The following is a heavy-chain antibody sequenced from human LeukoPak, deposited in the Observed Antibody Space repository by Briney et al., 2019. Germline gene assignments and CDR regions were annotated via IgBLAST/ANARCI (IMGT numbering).Heavy chain of an antibody. CDR3: AREGGSGRLGYFDY. Sequence: PGGSLRLSCAASGFTFTNYAMNWVRQAPGKGLEWIGEINHSGSTNYNPSLKSRVTISVDTSKNQFSLKLSSVTAADTAVYYCAREGGSGRLGYFDYWGQGTLVTVSS. CDR1: GFTFTNYA. CDR2: INHSGST. J-gene: IGHJ4*02. D-gene: IGHD3-10*01. V-gene: IGHV4-34*01.